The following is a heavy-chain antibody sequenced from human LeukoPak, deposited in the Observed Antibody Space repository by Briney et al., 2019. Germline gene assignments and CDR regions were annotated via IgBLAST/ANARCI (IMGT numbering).Heavy chain of an antibody. J-gene: IGHJ4*02. CDR1: GGSISSYY. CDR2: MYYRGNT. V-gene: IGHV4-39*07. D-gene: IGHD1-7*01. CDR3: ARLFGNYQNYFDY. Sequence: PSETLSLTCTVSGGSISSYYWGWIRQPPGKGLEWVGHMYYRGNTFYNPSLESRVTISVDTSKNQFSLKLRSVTAADTAVYYCARLFGNYQNYFDYWGQGTLVTVSS.